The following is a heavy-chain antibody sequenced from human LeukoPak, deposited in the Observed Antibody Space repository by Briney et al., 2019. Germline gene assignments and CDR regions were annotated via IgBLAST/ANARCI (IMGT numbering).Heavy chain of an antibody. J-gene: IGHJ4*02. D-gene: IGHD3-10*01. CDR3: VRERDRGIYFI. Sequence: ASVKVSCKASGYTFTSYYMHWVRQAPGQGLEWMGIINPSGGSTSYAQKFQGRVTMTRDMSTSTVYVELSSLRSEDTAVYYCVRERDRGIYFIWGQGTLVTVSS. V-gene: IGHV1-46*01. CDR1: GYTFTSYY. CDR2: INPSGGST.